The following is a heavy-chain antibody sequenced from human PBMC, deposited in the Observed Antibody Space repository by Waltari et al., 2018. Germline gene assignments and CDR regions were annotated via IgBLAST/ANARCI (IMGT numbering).Heavy chain of an antibody. CDR1: GFVVSSHY. V-gene: IGHV3-53*01. CDR2: IYSGNTT. Sequence: EVQMVESGGGLMQPGGSLRLSCAASGFVVSSHYMSWVRQAPGKGLEWVSVIYSGNTTYYGDSVKGRFTISRDSSKNTVYLQMNSLRAEDTAVYYCARGGRAAVTAFDSWGQGTLVTVSS. J-gene: IGHJ4*02. D-gene: IGHD2-21*02. CDR3: ARGGRAAVTAFDS.